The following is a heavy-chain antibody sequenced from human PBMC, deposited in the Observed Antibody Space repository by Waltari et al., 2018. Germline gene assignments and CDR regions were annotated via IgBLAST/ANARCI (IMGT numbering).Heavy chain of an antibody. D-gene: IGHD3-16*01. CDR3: AGVSQGAY. J-gene: IGHJ4*02. CDR2: KNPNSGNT. Sequence: QVQLVQSGAEVKQPGASVRVSCKASGYTFTSDAVNWRRQGSGQGGEWMGRKNPNSGNTGYEQKVEGRVTKTRNTSISTAYMELSSLRSGERAVYYCAGVSQGAYWAQGTRVTASS. CDR1: GYTFTSDA. V-gene: IGHV1-8*01.